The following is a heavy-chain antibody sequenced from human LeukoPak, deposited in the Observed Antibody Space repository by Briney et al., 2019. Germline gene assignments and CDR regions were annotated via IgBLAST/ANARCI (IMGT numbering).Heavy chain of an antibody. CDR3: ATPLDYYDSNNYHQGGD. D-gene: IGHD3-22*01. CDR2: INQAGHEK. CDR1: RFSFPDYW. V-gene: IGHV3-7*03. J-gene: IGHJ4*02. Sequence: GGSLRLSCAASRFSFPDYWMSWVRQAPGKGLEWVANINQAGHEKYYVDSVKGRFTISRDNAKNSLFLQMNSLRAEDTAVYYCATPLDYYDSNNYHQGGDWGQGTLVTVSS.